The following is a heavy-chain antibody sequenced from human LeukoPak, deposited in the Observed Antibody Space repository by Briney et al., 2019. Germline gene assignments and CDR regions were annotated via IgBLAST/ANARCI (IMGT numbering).Heavy chain of an antibody. CDR1: GFTVSSNY. Sequence: GGSLRLSCAASGFTVSSNYMSWVRQAPGKGLEWVSAISGSGGSTYYADSVKGRFTISRDNSKNTLYLQMNSLRAEDTAVYYCAKDSRDGSSFDYWGQGTLVTVSS. D-gene: IGHD6-6*01. CDR2: ISGSGGST. V-gene: IGHV3-23*01. J-gene: IGHJ4*02. CDR3: AKDSRDGSSFDY.